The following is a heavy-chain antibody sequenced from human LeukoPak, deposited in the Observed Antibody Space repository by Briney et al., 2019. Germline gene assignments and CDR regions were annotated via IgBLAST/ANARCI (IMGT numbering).Heavy chain of an antibody. Sequence: SETLSLTCAVYCGSFRGYYWSWIRQPPGKGLEWIGEINHSGSTNYNPSLKSRVTISLDTSIKKFSLKLNSVTAADTAVYYCASTERCSTTCPLDYWGQGTLVTVSS. CDR1: CGSFRGYY. CDR3: ASTERCSTTCPLDY. CDR2: INHSGST. D-gene: IGHD2-2*01. V-gene: IGHV4-34*01. J-gene: IGHJ4*02.